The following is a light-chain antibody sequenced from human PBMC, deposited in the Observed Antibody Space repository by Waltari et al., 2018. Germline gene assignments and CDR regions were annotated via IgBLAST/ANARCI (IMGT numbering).Light chain of an antibody. CDR3: QVWHADIDPGV. V-gene: IGLV3-21*04. J-gene: IGLJ1*01. CDR1: NIGSYR. Sequence: SYVLTQPPSVSVAPGETASIPCGGDNIGSYRVHWYQQKPGQAPVLVIFYDSDRPSGIPARFSGSNSGNTATLTITSVEAGDEARYYCQVWHADIDPGVFGTGTEVTVL. CDR2: YDS.